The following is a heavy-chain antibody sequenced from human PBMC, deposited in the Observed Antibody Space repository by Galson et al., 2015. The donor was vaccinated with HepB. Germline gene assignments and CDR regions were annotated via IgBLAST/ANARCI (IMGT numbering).Heavy chain of an antibody. CDR1: GYTFTSYA. J-gene: IGHJ5*02. D-gene: IGHD2-2*01. Sequence: SVKVSCKASGYTFTSYAMHWVRQAPGQRLEWMGWINAGNGNTKYSQKFQGRVTITRDTSASTAYMELSSLRSEDTAVYYCARAGVVPAAMFGWGNWFDPWGQGTLVTVSS. CDR3: ARAGVVPAAMFGWGNWFDP. V-gene: IGHV1-3*01. CDR2: INAGNGNT.